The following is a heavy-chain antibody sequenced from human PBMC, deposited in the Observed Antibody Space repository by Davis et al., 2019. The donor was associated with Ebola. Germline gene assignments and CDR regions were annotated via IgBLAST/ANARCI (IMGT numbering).Heavy chain of an antibody. D-gene: IGHD3-16*01. CDR2: ISGSGGST. CDR1: GFPFSSYA. J-gene: IGHJ4*02. CDR3: GRGGGRGETNLDY. V-gene: IGHV3-23*01. Sequence: PGGSLRPPCAASGFPFSSYAMSWVRQAPGKGLEWVSAISGSGGSTYYADSVKGRFTISRDNTKNTLYQQMNSLKAEDTAVYYCGRGGGRGETNLDYWGQGTLVTVSS.